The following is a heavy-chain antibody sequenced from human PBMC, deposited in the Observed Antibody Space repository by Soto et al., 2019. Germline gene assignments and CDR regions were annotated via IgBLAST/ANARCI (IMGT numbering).Heavy chain of an antibody. Sequence: GSLRLSCAASGFTFSSYWIHWVRQAPGKGLVWVSRINSDGSSTRYADSVKGRFTISRDNAKESLFLQMNSLRDEDTAVYYCARDASGWSVYWGQGTLVTVSS. D-gene: IGHD6-19*01. V-gene: IGHV3-74*01. CDR3: ARDASGWSVY. J-gene: IGHJ4*02. CDR1: GFTFSSYW. CDR2: INSDGSST.